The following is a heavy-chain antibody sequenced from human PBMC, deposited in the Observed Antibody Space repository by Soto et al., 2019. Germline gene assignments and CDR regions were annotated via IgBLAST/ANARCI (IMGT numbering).Heavy chain of an antibody. D-gene: IGHD3-10*01. CDR2: ISYDGSNK. CDR1: GFTFSSYA. J-gene: IGHJ4*02. CDR3: ARVYGSADY. V-gene: IGHV3-30-3*01. Sequence: GGSLRLSCAASGFTFSSYAMHWVRQAPGKGLEWVAVISYDGSNKYYADSVKGRFTISRDNSKNTLYLQMNSLRAEDTAVYYCARVYGSADYWGQGTLVTVSS.